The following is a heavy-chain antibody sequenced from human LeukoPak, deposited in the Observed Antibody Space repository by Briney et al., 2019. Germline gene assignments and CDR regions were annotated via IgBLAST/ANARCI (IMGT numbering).Heavy chain of an antibody. V-gene: IGHV3-64D*06. Sequence: GGSLRHSCSASGFTFSSYAMHWVRQAPGKGLEYVSAISPDGGNTYYADSVKGRFSISRDNSKNTLYLQMSSLRPEDTAVYYCVPKGTEGYWGQGTLVTVSS. CDR2: ISPDGGNT. CDR1: GFTFSSYA. CDR3: VPKGTEGY. J-gene: IGHJ4*02.